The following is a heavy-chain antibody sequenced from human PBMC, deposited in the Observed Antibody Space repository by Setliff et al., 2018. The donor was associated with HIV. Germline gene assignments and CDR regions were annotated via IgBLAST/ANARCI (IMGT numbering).Heavy chain of an antibody. CDR1: GGSFSDYF. CDR3: ARTLWFEESASYDAFDI. Sequence: NPSETLSLTCAVYGGSFSDYFWTWIRQPPGKGLGWIGKIRPSGGTNYNPSLKSRVTISVDSSKNQFSLKLSSVTAADTAVYFCARTLWFEESASYDAFDIWGQGTMVTVSS. D-gene: IGHD3-10*01. J-gene: IGHJ3*02. CDR2: IRPSGGT. V-gene: IGHV4-34*01.